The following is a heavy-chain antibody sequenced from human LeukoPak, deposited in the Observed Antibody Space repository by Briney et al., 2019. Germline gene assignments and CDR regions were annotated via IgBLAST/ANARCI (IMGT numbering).Heavy chain of an antibody. Sequence: SGGSLRLSCAASGFTFSSYAMSWVRQAPGKGLEWVSAISGSGGSTYYADSVKGRFTISRDNSKNTLYLQMNSLRAEDTAVYYCAKDRTTVTRPIYYFDYWGQGTLVTVSS. J-gene: IGHJ4*02. CDR2: ISGSGGST. D-gene: IGHD4-17*01. CDR3: AKDRTTVTRPIYYFDY. V-gene: IGHV3-23*01. CDR1: GFTFSSYA.